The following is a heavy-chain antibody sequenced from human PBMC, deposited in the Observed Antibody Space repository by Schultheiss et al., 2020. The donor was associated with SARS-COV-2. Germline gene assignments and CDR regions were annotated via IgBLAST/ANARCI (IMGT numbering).Heavy chain of an antibody. CDR2: INHSGST. Sequence: SETLSLTCTVSGGSISSGSYYWSWIRQHPGKGLEWIGEINHSGSTYYNPSLKSRVTISVDTSKNQFSLKLSSVTAADTAVYYCARGHYFALSIDYWGQGTLVTVSS. CDR1: GGSISSGSYY. CDR3: ARGHYFALSIDY. V-gene: IGHV4-31*03. D-gene: IGHD2/OR15-2a*01. J-gene: IGHJ4*02.